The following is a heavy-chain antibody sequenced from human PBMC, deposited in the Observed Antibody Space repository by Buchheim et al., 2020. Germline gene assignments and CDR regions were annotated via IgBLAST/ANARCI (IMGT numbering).Heavy chain of an antibody. CDR1: GFTFSSYG. CDR2: ISYDGSNK. J-gene: IGHJ4*02. CDR3: ARVSSAYEYLDY. Sequence: QVQLVESGGGVVQPGRSLRLSCAASGFTFSSYGMHWVRQAPGKGLEWVAVISYDGSNKYYADSVKGRFTISRDNSKNTLYLQMNSLRAEDTAVYYCARVSSAYEYLDYWGQGTL. D-gene: IGHD5-12*01. V-gene: IGHV3-30*03.